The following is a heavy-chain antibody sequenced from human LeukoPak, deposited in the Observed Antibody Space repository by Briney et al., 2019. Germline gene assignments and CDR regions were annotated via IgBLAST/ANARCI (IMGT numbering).Heavy chain of an antibody. CDR3: ARNHYYDFWSGYSTYYYYYGMDV. CDR2: INTNTGNP. V-gene: IGHV7-4-1*02. CDR1: GYTFTSYA. Sequence: ASVKVSCKASGYTFTSYAMNWVRQAPGQGLEWMGWINTNTGNPTYAQGFTGRFVFSLDTSASTAYLQISSLKAEDTAVYYCARNHYYDFWSGYSTYYYYYGMDVWGQGTTVTVSS. J-gene: IGHJ6*02. D-gene: IGHD3-3*01.